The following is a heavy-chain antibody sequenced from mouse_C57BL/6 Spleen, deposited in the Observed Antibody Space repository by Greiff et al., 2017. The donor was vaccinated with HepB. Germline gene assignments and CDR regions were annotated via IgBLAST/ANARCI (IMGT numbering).Heavy chain of an antibody. D-gene: IGHD2-4*01. CDR2: IHPNSGST. CDR1: GYTFTSYW. J-gene: IGHJ2*01. Sequence: QVQLQQPGAELVKPGASVKLSCKASGYTFTSYWMHWVKQRPGQGLEWIGMIHPNSGSTNYNEKFKSKATLTVDKSSSTAYMQLSSLTSEDSAVYYGAAYYDYDDYFDYWGQGTTLTVSS. CDR3: AAYYDYDDYFDY. V-gene: IGHV1-64*01.